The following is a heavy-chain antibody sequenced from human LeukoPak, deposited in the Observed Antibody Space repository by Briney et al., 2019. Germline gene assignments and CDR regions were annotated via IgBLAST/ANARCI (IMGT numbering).Heavy chain of an antibody. Sequence: PGRSLRLSCAASGFTFSSYGMHWVRQAPGKGLEWVAVISYDGSNKYYADSVKGRFTISRDNSKNTLYLQMNSLRAEDTAVYYCAKEAHYYDSSGLGYWGQGTLVTVSS. CDR2: ISYDGSNK. CDR1: GFTFSSYG. D-gene: IGHD3-22*01. CDR3: AKEAHYYDSSGLGY. V-gene: IGHV3-30*18. J-gene: IGHJ4*02.